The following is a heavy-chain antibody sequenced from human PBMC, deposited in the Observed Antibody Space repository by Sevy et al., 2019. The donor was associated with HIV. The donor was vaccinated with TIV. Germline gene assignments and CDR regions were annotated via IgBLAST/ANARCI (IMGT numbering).Heavy chain of an antibody. J-gene: IGHJ4*02. CDR3: TRGYYYDSSGYSDY. CDR2: IRSKDYGGAT. V-gene: IGHV3-49*03. CDR1: GFTFGDYA. D-gene: IGHD3-22*01. Sequence: GGSLRLSCTGSGFTFGDYAMSWFRQAPGMGLEWVGFIRSKDYGGATEYAASVKGRFTIARDDSKSIADLQMNSLKTEATAVYYCTRGYYYDSSGYSDYWGQGTLVTVSS.